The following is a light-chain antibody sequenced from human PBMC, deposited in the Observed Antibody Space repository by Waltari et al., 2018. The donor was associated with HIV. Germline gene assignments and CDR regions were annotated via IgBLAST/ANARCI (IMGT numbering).Light chain of an antibody. CDR3: CTHGGTASWV. CDR2: EVT. Sequence: QSALTQPASASGSPGQSITISCTATSSHIGSYNTVPWYQQHPGKAPKLMVYEVTRRPSGVSNRFSGAKFGNTASLTISGLQAEDEAEYYCCTHGGTASWVFGGGTKLTVL. V-gene: IGLV2-23*02. J-gene: IGLJ3*02. CDR1: SSHIGSYNT.